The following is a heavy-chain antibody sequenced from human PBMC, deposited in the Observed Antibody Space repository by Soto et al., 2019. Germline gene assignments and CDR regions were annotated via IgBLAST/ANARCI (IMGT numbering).Heavy chain of an antibody. CDR1: GGSISSSSYY. J-gene: IGHJ4*02. CDR2: IYYSGST. V-gene: IGHV4-39*01. D-gene: IGHD2-8*01. Sequence: QLQLQETGPGLVKPSETLSLTCTVSGGSISSSSYYWGWIRQPPGKGLEWIGSIYYSGSTNYNPSLKSRVTISVDTSKNQFSLKLSSVTAADTAVYYCATTIRTNADYWGQGNLVTVSS. CDR3: ATTIRTNADY.